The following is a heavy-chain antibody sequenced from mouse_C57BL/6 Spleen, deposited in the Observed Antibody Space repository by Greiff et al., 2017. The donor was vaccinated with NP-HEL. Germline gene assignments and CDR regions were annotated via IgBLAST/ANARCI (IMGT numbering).Heavy chain of an antibody. D-gene: IGHD2-4*01. V-gene: IGHV5-17*01. CDR2: ISSGSSTI. CDR3: AREGYDYERPAWFAY. J-gene: IGHJ3*01. Sequence: EVKVVESGGGLVKPGGSLKLSCAASGFTFSDYGMHWVRQAPEKGLEWVAYISSGSSTIYYADTVKGRFTISRDNAKNTLFLQMTSLRSEDTAMYYCAREGYDYERPAWFAYWGQGTLVTVSA. CDR1: GFTFSDYG.